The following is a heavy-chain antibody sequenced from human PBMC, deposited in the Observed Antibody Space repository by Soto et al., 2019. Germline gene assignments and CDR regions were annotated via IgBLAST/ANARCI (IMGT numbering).Heavy chain of an antibody. CDR1: GGSMSSAGHY. V-gene: IGHV4-31*03. CDR2: IFYSGST. CDR3: GREDXADSYYNMDV. J-gene: IGHJ6*03. Sequence: SGTLSLTCSVSGGSMSSAGHYWSWIRQHPGKGLEWIGYIFYSGSTYYNPSLRGRVIITVDRSKNQFSLYLNSVTAADTAVYYCGREDXADSYYNMDVWGRGTTVTVSS.